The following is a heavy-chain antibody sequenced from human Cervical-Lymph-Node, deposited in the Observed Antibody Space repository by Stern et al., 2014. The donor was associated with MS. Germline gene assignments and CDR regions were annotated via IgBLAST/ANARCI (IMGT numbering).Heavy chain of an antibody. D-gene: IGHD1-1*01. V-gene: IGHV3-53*01. J-gene: IGHJ4*02. CDR2: ITNVGTP. CDR3: ARDTSSPERSDW. CDR1: GFTVSRDY. Sequence: EVQLVESGGGVIQPGGSLRLSCTASGFTVSRDYMTWVRQAPGKGLEWLALITNVGTPFYTDSVKGRFTISRDDSKNTVYLHMTSLRAEDTAMYYCARDTSSPERSDWWGQGTLVTVSS.